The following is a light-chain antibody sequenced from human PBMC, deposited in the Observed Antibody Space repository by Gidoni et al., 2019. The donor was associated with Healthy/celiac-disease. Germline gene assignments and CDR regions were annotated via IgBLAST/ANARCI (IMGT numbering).Light chain of an antibody. CDR1: HSVSSY. V-gene: IGKV3-11*01. CDR2: DAS. J-gene: IGKJ1*01. Sequence: EIVLTQSPATLSLSPGERATLSCRASHSVSSYLAWYQQKPGQAPRLLFYDASNRAPGITARFSGGGSWTDFTLTISSLEPEDFAVYYCQQRSNWPPEWTFXXXTKVEIK. CDR3: QQRSNWPPEWT.